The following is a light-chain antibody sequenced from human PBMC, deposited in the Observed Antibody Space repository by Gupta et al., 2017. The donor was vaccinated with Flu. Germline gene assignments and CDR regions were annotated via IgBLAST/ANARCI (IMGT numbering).Light chain of an antibody. J-gene: IGKJ4*01. CDR1: QEITNY. CDR2: DAS. Sequence: PSSLSASVGDRVTITCQASQEITNYLNWYQQKPGKAPKLLIYDASKLETGVPSRFSGSGSGTDFSFTISSLQPEDAATYYCQQEDNLPITFGGGTKVDIK. CDR3: QQEDNLPIT. V-gene: IGKV1-33*01.